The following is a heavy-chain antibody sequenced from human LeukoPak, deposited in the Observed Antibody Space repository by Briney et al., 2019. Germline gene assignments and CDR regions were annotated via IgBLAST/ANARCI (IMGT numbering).Heavy chain of an antibody. CDR2: ISSSSSYI. Sequence: GGSLRLSCAASGFTFSSYSMNWVRQAPGKGLEWVSSISSSSSYIYYADSVKGRFTIPRDNAKNSLYLQMNSLRAEDTAVYYCARDKKSLWSGDWSDPWGQGTLVTVSS. CDR3: ARDKKSLWSGDWSDP. V-gene: IGHV3-21*01. CDR1: GFTFSSYS. J-gene: IGHJ5*02. D-gene: IGHD5-18*01.